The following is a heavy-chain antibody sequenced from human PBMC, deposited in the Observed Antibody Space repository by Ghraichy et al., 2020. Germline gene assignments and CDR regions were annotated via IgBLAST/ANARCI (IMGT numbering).Heavy chain of an antibody. Sequence: SETLSLTCAVYGGSFSGYYWSWIRQPPGKGLEWIGEINHSGSTNYNPSLKSRVTISVDTSKNQFSLKLSSVTAADTAVYYCARRFLEWNTGYYYYGMDVWGQGTTVTVSS. D-gene: IGHD3-3*01. CDR3: ARRFLEWNTGYYYYGMDV. J-gene: IGHJ6*02. CDR2: INHSGST. CDR1: GGSFSGYY. V-gene: IGHV4-34*01.